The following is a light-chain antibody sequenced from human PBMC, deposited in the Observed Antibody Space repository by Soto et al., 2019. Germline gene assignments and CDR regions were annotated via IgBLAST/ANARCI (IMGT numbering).Light chain of an antibody. V-gene: IGLV2-14*01. CDR2: EVS. CDR3: SSYTTSSTMI. Sequence: QSALTQPASVSGPPGQSITISCTGTSSDVGGYNYVSWYQQHPGKAPKLMIYEVSDRPSGVSNRFSGSKSGNTASLTISGLQAEDEAYYYCSSYTTSSTMIFGGGTKLTVL. CDR1: SSDVGGYNY. J-gene: IGLJ2*01.